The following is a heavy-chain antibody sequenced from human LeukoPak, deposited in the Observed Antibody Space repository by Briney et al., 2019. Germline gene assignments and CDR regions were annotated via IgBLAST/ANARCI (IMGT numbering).Heavy chain of an antibody. V-gene: IGHV1-18*04. Sequence: ASVKVSCKASGYTFTSYGISWVRQAPGQGLEWMGWISAYNANTNYAQKLQGRVTMTTDTSTSTAYMELRSLRSDDTAVYYCARVPKPLWFGGKSKAGREYYFDYWGQGTLVTVSS. J-gene: IGHJ4*02. CDR1: GYTFTSYG. CDR3: ARVPKPLWFGGKSKAGREYYFDY. D-gene: IGHD3-10*01. CDR2: ISAYNANT.